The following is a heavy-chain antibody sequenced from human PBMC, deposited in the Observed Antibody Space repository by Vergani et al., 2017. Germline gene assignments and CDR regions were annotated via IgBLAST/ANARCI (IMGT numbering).Heavy chain of an antibody. CDR1: GFTFSSYG. Sequence: QVQLVESGGGVVQPGRSLRLSCAASGFTFSSYGMHWVRQAPGKGLEWVAVISYDGSNKYYADSVKGRFTISRDNAKNSLYPQMNSLRAEDTALYYCAKDMGSSDSYFDYWGQGTLVTVSS. V-gene: IGHV3-30*18. CDR3: AKDMGSSDSYFDY. CDR2: ISYDGSNK. J-gene: IGHJ4*02. D-gene: IGHD2-15*01.